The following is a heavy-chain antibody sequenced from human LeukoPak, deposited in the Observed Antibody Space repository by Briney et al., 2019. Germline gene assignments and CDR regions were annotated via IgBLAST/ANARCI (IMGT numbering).Heavy chain of an antibody. Sequence: PSETLSLTCTVSGGSISSSSYYWGWIRQPPGKGLEWIGSIYYSGSTYYNPSLKSRVTISVDTSKNQFSLKLSSVTAADTAVYYCARPRPEDSSLWYYWGQGTLVTVSS. V-gene: IGHV4-39*07. J-gene: IGHJ4*02. D-gene: IGHD3-22*01. CDR1: GGSISSSSYY. CDR2: IYYSGST. CDR3: ARPRPEDSSLWYY.